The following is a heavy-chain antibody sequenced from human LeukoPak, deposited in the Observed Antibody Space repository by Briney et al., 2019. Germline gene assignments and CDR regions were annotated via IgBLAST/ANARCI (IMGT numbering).Heavy chain of an antibody. V-gene: IGHV4-34*01. CDR2: INHSGST. CDR3: ARRLLGYCSGGSCYSGYFQH. Sequence: PSETLSLTCAVYGGSFSGYYWSWIRQPPGKGLEWNGEINHSGSTNYSPSLKSRVTISVDTSKDQFALKLSSVTAADTAVYYCARRLLGYCSGGSCYSGYFQHWGQGTLVTVSS. CDR1: GGSFSGYY. D-gene: IGHD2-15*01. J-gene: IGHJ1*01.